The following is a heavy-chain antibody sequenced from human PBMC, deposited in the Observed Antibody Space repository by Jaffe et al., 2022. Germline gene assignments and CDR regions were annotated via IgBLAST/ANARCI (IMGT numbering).Heavy chain of an antibody. CDR3: ARKRVVPAAMHGRHVWGNWFDP. D-gene: IGHD2-2*01. V-gene: IGHV4-34*01. Sequence: QVQLQQWGAGLLKPSETLSLTCAVYGGSFSGYYWSWIRQPPGKGLEWIGEINHSGSTNYNPSLKSRVTISVDTSKNQFSLKLSSVTAADTAVYYCARKRVVPAAMHGRHVWGNWFDPWGQGTLVTVSS. CDR1: GGSFSGYY. CDR2: INHSGST. J-gene: IGHJ5*02.